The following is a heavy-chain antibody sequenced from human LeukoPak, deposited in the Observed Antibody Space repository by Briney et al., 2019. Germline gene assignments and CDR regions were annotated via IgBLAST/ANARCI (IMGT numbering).Heavy chain of an antibody. Sequence: GGSLRLSCAVSGFSFNSYAISWVRQAPGKGLEWVSSISSSNSYINYADSVKGRFTISRDNAKNSVYLQLNSLRADDTAVYYCARVGEDVEMTPIPLDYWGPGTLVTVSS. D-gene: IGHD2-21*02. V-gene: IGHV3-21*01. J-gene: IGHJ4*02. CDR3: ARVGEDVEMTPIPLDY. CDR1: GFSFNSYA. CDR2: ISSSNSYI.